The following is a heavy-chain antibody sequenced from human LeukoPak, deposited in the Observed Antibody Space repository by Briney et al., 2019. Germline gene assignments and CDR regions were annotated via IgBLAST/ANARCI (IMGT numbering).Heavy chain of an antibody. CDR2: ISAYNGNT. CDR3: ARDSANGIVVVPAAVDY. Sequence: ASVKVSCKASGYTFTKYGISWVRQAPGQGLEWMGWISAYNGNTNYAQKLQGRVTMTTDTPTSTAYMELRSLRSDDTAVYYCARDSANGIVVVPAAVDYWGQGTLVTVSS. D-gene: IGHD2-2*01. V-gene: IGHV1-18*01. CDR1: GYTFTKYG. J-gene: IGHJ4*02.